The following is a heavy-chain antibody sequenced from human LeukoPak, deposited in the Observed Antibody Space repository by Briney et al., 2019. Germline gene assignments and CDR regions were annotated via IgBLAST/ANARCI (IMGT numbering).Heavy chain of an antibody. D-gene: IGHD3-10*01. CDR3: AKDYGSGSYSSYYFDY. J-gene: IGHJ4*02. Sequence: GGSLRLSCAASGFTFSSYGMHWARQAPGKGLEGVPVISYDGSNKYYADSVKGRFTISRDNSKNTLYLQMNSLRAEDTAVYYCAKDYGSGSYSSYYFDYWGQGTLVTVSS. CDR1: GFTFSSYG. CDR2: ISYDGSNK. V-gene: IGHV3-30*18.